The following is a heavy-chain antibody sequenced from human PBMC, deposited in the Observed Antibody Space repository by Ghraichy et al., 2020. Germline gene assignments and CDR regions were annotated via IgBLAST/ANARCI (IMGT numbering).Heavy chain of an antibody. J-gene: IGHJ4*02. CDR2: IHNSGVT. CDR1: GDSISGYY. Sequence: SETLSLTCTVSGDSISGYYWHWIRQPPGKGLEWIANIHNSGVTYYNPSLKSRVTISIDTSKNLFSQKLSSVTAADTAVYYCAREKINGYNYFDFWGQGTLVTVSS. D-gene: IGHD2-8*01. V-gene: IGHV4-59*01. CDR3: AREKINGYNYFDF.